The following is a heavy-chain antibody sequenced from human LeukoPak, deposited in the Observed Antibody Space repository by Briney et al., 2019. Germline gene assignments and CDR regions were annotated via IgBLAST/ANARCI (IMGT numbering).Heavy chain of an antibody. D-gene: IGHD3-22*01. J-gene: IGHJ4*02. CDR1: GVSISSSNSY. Sequence: PSETLSLTCTVSGVSISSSNSYWGWIRQPPGKGLEWIGSIYYSGSTYYNPSLKSRVTISVDTSKNQFSLKLSSVTAADTAVYYCAYDSSGYYYLVDYFDYWGQGTLVTVSS. V-gene: IGHV4-39*01. CDR2: IYYSGST. CDR3: AYDSSGYYYLVDYFDY.